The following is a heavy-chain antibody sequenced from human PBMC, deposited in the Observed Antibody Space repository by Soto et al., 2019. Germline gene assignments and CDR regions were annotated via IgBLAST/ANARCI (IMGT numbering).Heavy chain of an antibody. V-gene: IGHV3-30*04. CDR3: AKDRGRYCSGARCYLFDS. Sequence: QVQLVQSGGGVVQPGRSLTLSCAASGVTFNTYAMHWVRQAPGKGLEWVAIVSYDGSNKYYADSVKGRFTISRDNSKSTLNLQMKSVRAEDTAVYYCAKDRGRYCSGARCYLFDSWGQGTLVTVSS. CDR1: GVTFNTYA. D-gene: IGHD2-15*01. J-gene: IGHJ4*02. CDR2: VSYDGSNK.